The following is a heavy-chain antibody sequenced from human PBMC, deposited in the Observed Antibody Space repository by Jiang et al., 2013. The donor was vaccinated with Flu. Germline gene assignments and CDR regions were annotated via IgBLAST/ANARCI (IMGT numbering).Heavy chain of an antibody. D-gene: IGHD3-22*01. J-gene: IGHJ4*02. CDR3: ARGYYDSSGLDY. CDR2: IDPSDSYT. V-gene: IGHV5-10-1*01. Sequence: RIDPSDSYTNYSPSFQGHVTISADKSISTAYLQWSSLKASDTAMYYCARGYYDSSGLDYWGQGTLVTVSS.